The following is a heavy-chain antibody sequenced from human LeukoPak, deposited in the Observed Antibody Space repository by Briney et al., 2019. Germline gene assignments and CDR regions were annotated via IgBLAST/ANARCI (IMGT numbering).Heavy chain of an antibody. Sequence: PSETLSLTCTVSGGSITSSDYYWGWIRQPPGKGLECIGSIYYSGRNYYNPSLKSRVTISVDTSKNQCSLKLSSVTAADTAVYYCAREVTTWFDPWGQGTLVTVSS. V-gene: IGHV4-39*02. CDR1: GGSITSSDYY. J-gene: IGHJ5*02. CDR2: IYYSGRN. CDR3: AREVTTWFDP. D-gene: IGHD4-17*01.